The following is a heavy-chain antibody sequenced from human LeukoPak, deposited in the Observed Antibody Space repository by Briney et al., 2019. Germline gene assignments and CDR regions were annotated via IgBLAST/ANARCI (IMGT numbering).Heavy chain of an antibody. D-gene: IGHD3-22*01. V-gene: IGHV1-18*01. J-gene: IGHJ4*02. CDR1: GYTFTSYG. Sequence: ASVKVSCKASGYTFTSYGISWVRQAPGQGLEWMGWISGYNGNTKYAQKFQARVTLTTDTSTSTAYMELWSLRSDDTALYYCARGGYYYYESRGYYLIDNWGQGTLVTVSS. CDR2: ISGYNGNT. CDR3: ARGGYYYYESRGYYLIDN.